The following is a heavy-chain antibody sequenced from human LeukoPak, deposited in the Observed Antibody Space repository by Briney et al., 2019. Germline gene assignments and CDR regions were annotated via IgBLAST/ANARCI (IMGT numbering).Heavy chain of an antibody. CDR2: INPNSGGT. Sequence: ASVKVSCKASGYTFTGYYMHWVRQGPGQGLEWMGWINPNSGGTNYAQKFQGRVTMTRDTSISTAYMELSRLRSDDTAVYYCARSNNYGDYSMGFWGQGTLVSVSS. J-gene: IGHJ4*02. CDR1: GYTFTGYY. D-gene: IGHD4-17*01. V-gene: IGHV1-2*02. CDR3: ARSNNYGDYSMGF.